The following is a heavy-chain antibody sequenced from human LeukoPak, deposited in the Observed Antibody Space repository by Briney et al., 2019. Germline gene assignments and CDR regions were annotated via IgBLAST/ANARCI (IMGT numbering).Heavy chain of an antibody. J-gene: IGHJ6*02. CDR1: GDSISTYS. V-gene: IGHV4-59*08. CDR3: ARHGTGYFGSGSSYYGMDV. Sequence: PSETLSLTCTVSGDSISTYSWSWIRQPPGKGLEWIGCIYYTGSTNYSPSNYSPSLKSRVTISVDTSKNQFSLKLNSVTAADTAVYHCARHGTGYFGSGSSYYGMDVWGQGTTVTVSS. CDR2: IYYTGSTNYSPS. D-gene: IGHD3-10*01.